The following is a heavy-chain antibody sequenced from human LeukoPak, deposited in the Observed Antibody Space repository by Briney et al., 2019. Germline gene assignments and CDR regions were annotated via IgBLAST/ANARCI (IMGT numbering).Heavy chain of an antibody. D-gene: IGHD3-22*01. CDR2: ISAYNGNT. J-gene: IGHJ4*02. V-gene: IGHV1-18*01. CDR1: GYNFNNYA. Sequence: ASVKVSCKASGYNFNNYAIHWVRQAPGQRFEWMGWISAYNGNTNYAQKLQGRVTMTTDTSTSTAYMELRSLRSDDTAVYYCAREIAMYDSSSFDYWGQGTLVTVSS. CDR3: AREIAMYDSSSFDY.